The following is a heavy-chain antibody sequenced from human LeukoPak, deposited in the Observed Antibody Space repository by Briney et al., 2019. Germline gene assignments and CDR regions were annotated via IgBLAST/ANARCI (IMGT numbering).Heavy chain of an antibody. J-gene: IGHJ4*02. CDR2: IRYDGSNK. CDR3: ARGGNTSEGGYYFDY. CDR1: GFTFSNNG. V-gene: IGHV3-30*02. D-gene: IGHD6-25*01. Sequence: GGSLRLSCAASGFTFSNNGMHWVRQAPGKGLEWVAFIRYDGSNKYYADSVKGRFTISRDNSKNTLFLQMNSLRAEDTALYYCARGGNTSEGGYYFDYWGKGTLVTVPS.